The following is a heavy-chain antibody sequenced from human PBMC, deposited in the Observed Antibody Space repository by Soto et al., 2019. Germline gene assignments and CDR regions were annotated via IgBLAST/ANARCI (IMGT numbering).Heavy chain of an antibody. CDR1: GFTFSSYS. Sequence: GGSLRLSCAASGFTFSSYSMNWVRQAPGKGLEWVSSISSSSSYIYYADSVKGRFTISRDNAKNSLYLQMNSLRAEDTAVYYCARPHIWNYGPVMGMDVWGQGTTVTGSS. CDR2: ISSSSSYI. J-gene: IGHJ6*02. V-gene: IGHV3-21*01. CDR3: ARPHIWNYGPVMGMDV. D-gene: IGHD1-7*01.